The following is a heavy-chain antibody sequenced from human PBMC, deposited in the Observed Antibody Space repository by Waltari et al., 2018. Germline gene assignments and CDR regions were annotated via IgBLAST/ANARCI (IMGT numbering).Heavy chain of an antibody. CDR2: ISYDGSNK. Sequence: QVQLVESGGGVVQPGRSLRLSCAASGFTFSSYAMHWVRQAPGKGLEWVAVISYDGSNKYYADSVKGRFTISRDNSKNTLYLQMNSLRAEDTAVYYCARVRNQGYYFDYWGQGTLVTVSS. J-gene: IGHJ4*02. V-gene: IGHV3-30-3*01. CDR3: ARVRNQGYYFDY. CDR1: GFTFSSYA.